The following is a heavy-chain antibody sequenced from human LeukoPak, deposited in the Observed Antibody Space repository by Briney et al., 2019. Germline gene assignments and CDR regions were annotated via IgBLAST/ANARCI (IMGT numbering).Heavy chain of an antibody. J-gene: IGHJ6*02. D-gene: IGHD6-13*01. Sequence: GGSLRLSCAASGFTVSSNYMSWVRQAPGKGLEWVSVIYSGGSTYYADSVKGRFTISRDNSKNTVYLQMNSLRAEDTAVYYCARGGYSSSWYSTNYYYYYGMDVWGQGTTVTVSS. CDR3: ARGGYSSSWYSTNYYYYYGMDV. CDR1: GFTVSSNY. V-gene: IGHV3-53*05. CDR2: IYSGGST.